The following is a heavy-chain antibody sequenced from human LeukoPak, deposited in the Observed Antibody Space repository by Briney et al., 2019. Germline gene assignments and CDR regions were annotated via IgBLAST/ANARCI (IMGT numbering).Heavy chain of an antibody. Sequence: PSGTLSLTCAVSGGSISSNNWWTWVRQAPGKGLEWIGEIYHYGTTNYNPSLKGRVTISVDKSKNQFSLKFNSVTAADTAVYYCARGPSLGAHLDYWGQGTLVTVCS. D-gene: IGHD1-26*01. CDR1: GGSISSNNW. J-gene: IGHJ4*02. CDR3: ARGPSLGAHLDY. CDR2: IYHYGTT. V-gene: IGHV4-4*02.